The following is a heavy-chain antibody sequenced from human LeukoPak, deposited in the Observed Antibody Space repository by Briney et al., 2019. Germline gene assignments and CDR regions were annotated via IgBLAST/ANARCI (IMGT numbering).Heavy chain of an antibody. D-gene: IGHD6-13*01. J-gene: IGHJ4*02. CDR3: ARGQQQLVYYFDY. Sequence: SETLSLTCAVYGGSFSGYYWIWIRQPPGKGLEWIGEINHSGSTYYNPSLKSRVTISVDTSKNQFSLKLSSVTAADTAVYYCARGQQQLVYYFDYWGQGTLVTVSS. V-gene: IGHV4-34*01. CDR2: INHSGST. CDR1: GGSFSGYY.